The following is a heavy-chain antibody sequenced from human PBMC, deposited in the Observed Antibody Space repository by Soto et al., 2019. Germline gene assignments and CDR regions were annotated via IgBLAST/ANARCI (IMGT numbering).Heavy chain of an antibody. Sequence: EVQLVESGGGLVQPGGSLRLSCAASGFSVSTNAVSWVRQAPGKGLEWVSIIYDGGSTYYADSVKGRFTISRDNFKNMLYLQMNSLRAEDTAVYYCARGDGDYGRRLDPWGQGTLVTVSS. V-gene: IGHV3-66*01. J-gene: IGHJ5*01. CDR1: GFSVSTNA. D-gene: IGHD4-17*01. CDR2: IYDGGST. CDR3: ARGDGDYGRRLDP.